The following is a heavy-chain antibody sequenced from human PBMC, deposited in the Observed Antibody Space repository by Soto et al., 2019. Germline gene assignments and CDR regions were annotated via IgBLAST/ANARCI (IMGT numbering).Heavy chain of an antibody. J-gene: IGHJ5*02. D-gene: IGHD3-10*01. V-gene: IGHV3-33*01. CDR1: GFSLSNYG. CDR2: IWFDGSDE. Sequence: PGGSLRLSCVASGFSLSNYGMHWVRQAPGKGLEWVALIWFDGSDEYSAASVKGRFSISRDNSKNTLYLQMNSLRADGTAMYYCARNVGSSGSSRWFDTWGQGTLVTVSS. CDR3: ARNVGSSGSSRWFDT.